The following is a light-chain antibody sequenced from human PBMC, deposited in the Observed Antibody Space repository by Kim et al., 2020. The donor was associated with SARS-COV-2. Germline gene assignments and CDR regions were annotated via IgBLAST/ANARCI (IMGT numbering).Light chain of an antibody. Sequence: VSGAPGQAITIACTGNSKYVTWYQQHPGKAPKLMIFDVSDRPSGVSNRFSGSKSGNTASLTISGLRAEDEAAYYCSSYTSRSNFGVFGGGTQLTVL. CDR3: SSYTSRSNFGV. V-gene: IGLV2-14*03. CDR2: DVS. CDR1: SKY. J-gene: IGLJ2*01.